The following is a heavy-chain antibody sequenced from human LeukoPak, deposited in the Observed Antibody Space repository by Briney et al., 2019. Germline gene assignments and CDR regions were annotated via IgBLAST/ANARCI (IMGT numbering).Heavy chain of an antibody. CDR1: GGSISSGGYY. CDR2: IYYSGST. Sequence: SQTLSLTCTVSGGSISSGGYYWSWIRQHPGKGLEWIGYIYYSGSTYYNPSLKSRVTISVDTSNNQFSLKLSSVTAADTAVYYCARYCTSTTCILRGFDYWGQGTLVTVSS. D-gene: IGHD2-2*01. CDR3: ARYCTSTTCILRGFDY. J-gene: IGHJ4*02. V-gene: IGHV4-31*03.